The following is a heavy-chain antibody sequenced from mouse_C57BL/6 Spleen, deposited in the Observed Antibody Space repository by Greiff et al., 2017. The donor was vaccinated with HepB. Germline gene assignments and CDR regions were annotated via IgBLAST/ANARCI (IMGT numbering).Heavy chain of an antibody. CDR2: IYPGDGDT. V-gene: IGHV1-82*01. CDR3: ARYYYGSSYAYYAMDY. J-gene: IGHJ4*01. CDR1: GYAFSSSW. Sequence: QVQLQQSGPELVKPGASVKISCKASGYAFSSSWMNWVKQRPGKGLEWIGRIYPGDGDTNYNGKFKGKATLTADKSSSTAYMQLTSLTSEDSAVYFCARYYYGSSYAYYAMDYWGQGTSVTVSS. D-gene: IGHD1-1*01.